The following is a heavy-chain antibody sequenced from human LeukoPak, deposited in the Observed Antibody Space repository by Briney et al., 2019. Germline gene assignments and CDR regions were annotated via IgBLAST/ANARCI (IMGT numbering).Heavy chain of an antibody. D-gene: IGHD3-16*01. CDR3: ARFGGGATKDDRLDY. J-gene: IGHJ4*02. CDR2: MNPNTGNT. V-gene: IGHV1-8*03. Sequence: SVKVSCKASGYIFTTYDINWVRLAPGQGLEWMAWMNPNTGNTGFAQKFQGRVTVSRNTDISTAYMELNSLRSEDTAVYYCARFGGGATKDDRLDYWDQGTLVTVSS. CDR1: GYIFTTYD.